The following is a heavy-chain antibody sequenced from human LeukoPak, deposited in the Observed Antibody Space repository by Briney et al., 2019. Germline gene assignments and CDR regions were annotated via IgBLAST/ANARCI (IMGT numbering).Heavy chain of an antibody. CDR2: INPSGGST. V-gene: IGHV1-46*01. CDR1: GYTFTSYY. Sequence: ASVKVSCKASGYTFTSYYMHWVRQAPGQGLEWMGIINPSGGSTSYAQKFQGRVTMTRDTSTSTVYMELSSLRSEDTAVYYCGHNNGLYYYYMDVWGEGTTITVSS. D-gene: IGHD2-8*01. J-gene: IGHJ6*03. CDR3: GHNNGLYYYYMDV.